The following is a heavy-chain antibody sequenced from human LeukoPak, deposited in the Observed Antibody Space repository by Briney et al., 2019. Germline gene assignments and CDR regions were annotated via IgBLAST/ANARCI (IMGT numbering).Heavy chain of an antibody. CDR1: GYTFTSYD. Sequence: GASVKVSCKASGYTFTSYDINWVRQATGQGLEWMGWMNPNSGNTGYAQKFQGRVTMTRNTSISTAYMELSSLRSEDTAVYFCARDAAAHGLFDYWGQGTQVTVSS. V-gene: IGHV1-8*01. D-gene: IGHD6-13*01. CDR2: MNPNSGNT. CDR3: ARDAAAHGLFDY. J-gene: IGHJ4*02.